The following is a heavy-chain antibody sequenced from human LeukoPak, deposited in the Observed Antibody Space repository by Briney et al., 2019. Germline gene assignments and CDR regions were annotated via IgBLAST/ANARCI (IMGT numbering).Heavy chain of an antibody. CDR1: GYTFTSYD. J-gene: IGHJ4*02. Sequence: ASVKVSCKASGYTFTSYDINWVRQATGQGREWMGWMNPNSGNTGYAQKFQGRVTITRNTSISTAYMELSSLRSEDTAVYYCARGRCYDFWSGCIPDYWGQGTLVTVSS. V-gene: IGHV1-8*03. CDR3: ARGRCYDFWSGCIPDY. CDR2: MNPNSGNT. D-gene: IGHD3-3*01.